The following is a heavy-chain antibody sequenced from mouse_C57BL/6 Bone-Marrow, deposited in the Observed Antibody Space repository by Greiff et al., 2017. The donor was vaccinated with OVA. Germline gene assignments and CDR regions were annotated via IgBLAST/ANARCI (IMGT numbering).Heavy chain of an antibody. CDR2: INSDGGST. CDR3: ARSPTARGHWYFDV. CDR1: EYEFPSHD. V-gene: IGHV5-2*01. J-gene: IGHJ1*03. D-gene: IGHD1-2*01. Sequence: EVKVVESGGGLVQPGESLKLSCESNEYEFPSHDMSWVRKTPEKRLELVAAINSDGGSTYYPDTMERRFIISRDNTKKTLYLQMSSLRSEDTALYYCARSPTARGHWYFDVWGTGTTVTVSS.